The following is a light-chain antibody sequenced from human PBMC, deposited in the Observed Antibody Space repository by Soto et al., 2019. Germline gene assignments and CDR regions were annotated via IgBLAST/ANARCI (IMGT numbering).Light chain of an antibody. V-gene: IGKV1-33*01. Sequence: DIQMTQSPSSLSASVGDRVTITCQASQDISNYLNWYQQKPGKAPKLLIYDASNLETGVPSRFSGSGFGTDFTVTISSLQPEDIATYYCQQYDNLPGAFGQGTKLEIK. J-gene: IGKJ2*01. CDR3: QQYDNLPGA. CDR1: QDISNY. CDR2: DAS.